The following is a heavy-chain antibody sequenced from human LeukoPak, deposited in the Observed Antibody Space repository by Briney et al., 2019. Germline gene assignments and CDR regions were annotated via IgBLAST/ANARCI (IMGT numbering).Heavy chain of an antibody. J-gene: IGHJ2*01. CDR3: ARAGEGRVGYFDL. V-gene: IGHV3-53*04. Sequence: PGGSLRLSCAASGFIVRSNYMSWVRQAPGKGLEWVSVIYSDGRTFYADSVKGRFTVSRHNSENSVYLQMNSLKSEDTADYYCARAGEGRVGYFDLWGRGTLVTVSS. CDR1: GFIVRSNY. D-gene: IGHD3-16*01. CDR2: IYSDGRT.